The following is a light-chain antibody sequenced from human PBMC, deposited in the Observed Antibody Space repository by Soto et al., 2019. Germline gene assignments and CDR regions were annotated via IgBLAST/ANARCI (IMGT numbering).Light chain of an antibody. CDR1: QSVSSY. CDR2: DAS. Sequence: EIVLTQSPATRSLSPGERATLSGRVSQSVSSYLAWYQQKPGQAPRLLIYDASNRATGIPARFSGSGSGTDFTLTISSLEPEDFAVYYCQQRSNWYTFGQGTKLEIK. CDR3: QQRSNWYT. V-gene: IGKV3-11*01. J-gene: IGKJ2*01.